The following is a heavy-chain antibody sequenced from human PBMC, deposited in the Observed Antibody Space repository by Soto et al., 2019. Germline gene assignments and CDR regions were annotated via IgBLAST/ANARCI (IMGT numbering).Heavy chain of an antibody. CDR1: GGSISSRSYY. D-gene: IGHD3-9*01. CDR3: ARPQAGILTGYYPRVGFDP. V-gene: IGHV4-39*01. Sequence: SETLSLTCSVSGGSISSRSYYWGWIRQPPGKGLEWIGSIYYSGSTYYNPSLKSRVTISVDTSKNQFSLKLSSVTAADTAVYYCARPQAGILTGYYPRVGFDPWGQGTLVTVSS. J-gene: IGHJ5*02. CDR2: IYYSGST.